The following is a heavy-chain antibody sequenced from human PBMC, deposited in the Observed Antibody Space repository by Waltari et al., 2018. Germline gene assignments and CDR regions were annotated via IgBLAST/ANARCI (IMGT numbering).Heavy chain of an antibody. CDR3: ASCREGNYFDY. V-gene: IGHV3-53*01. CDR2: IYSGGTT. J-gene: IGHJ4*02. CDR1: GFTVSSNY. Sequence: EVQLVESGGGLIQPGGSLRLSCAASGFTVSSNYMSWVHQAPGKGLEWVSVIYSGGTTYYADSVKGRFTISRDNSKNTLYLQMNSLRAEDTAVYYCASCREGNYFDYWGQGTLVTVSS.